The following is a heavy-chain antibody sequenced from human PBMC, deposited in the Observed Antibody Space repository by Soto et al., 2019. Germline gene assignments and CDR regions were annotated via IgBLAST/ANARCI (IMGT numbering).Heavy chain of an antibody. CDR3: AIATVQVDYYGLDV. CDR1: GYTFNTYA. Sequence: AAVKVSCKASGYTFNTYAKHWVGQAPGQRLEWMGWIDVGDGNTKYLQKLQGRVTITRDTSASTVYVELSSLTSEDTAIYYCAIATVQVDYYGLDVWGQGTTVTV. V-gene: IGHV1-3*01. CDR2: IDVGDGNT. J-gene: IGHJ6*02.